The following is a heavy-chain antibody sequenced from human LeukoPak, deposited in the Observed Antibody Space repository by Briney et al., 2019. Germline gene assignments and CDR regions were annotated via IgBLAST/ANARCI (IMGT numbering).Heavy chain of an antibody. CDR1: GFTFSSYS. CDR2: ISSSSSYI. V-gene: IGHV3-21*01. Sequence: GGSLRLSCAASGFTFSSYSMNWVRQAPGKGLEWVSSISSSSSYIYYADSVKGRFTISRDNAKNSLYLQMNSLRAEDTAVYYCARGPPVTTNYYYYYMDVWGKGTTVTVSS. J-gene: IGHJ6*03. CDR3: ARGPPVTTNYYYYYMDV. D-gene: IGHD4-11*01.